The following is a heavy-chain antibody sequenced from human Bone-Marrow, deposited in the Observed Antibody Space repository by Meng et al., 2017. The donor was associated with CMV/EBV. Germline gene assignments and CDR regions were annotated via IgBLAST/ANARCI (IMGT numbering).Heavy chain of an antibody. J-gene: IGHJ4*02. CDR2: IWFDGSNK. V-gene: IGHV3-30*02. Sequence: GGSLRLSCAASGFTFSSYGMHWVRQAPGKGLEWVAFIWFDGSNKYYADSVKGRFTISRDNSKNTLYVQMNSLRAEDTAVYYCAKDRRVGYSSSWYTIDYWGQGTLVTVSS. CDR3: AKDRRVGYSSSWYTIDY. D-gene: IGHD6-13*01. CDR1: GFTFSSYG.